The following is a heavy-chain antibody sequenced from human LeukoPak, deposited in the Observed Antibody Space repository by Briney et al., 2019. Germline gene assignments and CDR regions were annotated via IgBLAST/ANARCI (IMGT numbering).Heavy chain of an antibody. CDR3: ARGRMATINY. V-gene: IGHV4-34*01. D-gene: IGHD5-24*01. CDR1: GGSFSGYY. Sequence: PSETLSLTCAVYGGSFSGYYWSWIRQLPGKGLEWIGEINHSGSTNSNPSLKSRVTISVDTSKNQFSLKLNSVTAADTAVYYCARGRMATINYWGQGTLVTVSS. CDR2: INHSGST. J-gene: IGHJ4*02.